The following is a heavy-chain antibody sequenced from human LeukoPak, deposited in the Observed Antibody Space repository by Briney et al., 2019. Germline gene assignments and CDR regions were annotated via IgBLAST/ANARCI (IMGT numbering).Heavy chain of an antibody. J-gene: IGHJ5*02. CDR1: GYTFTSYY. D-gene: IGHD2-2*02. CDR2: INPSGGST. CDR3: AREWHCSSTSCYTGGQGVNWFDP. V-gene: IGHV1-46*01. Sequence: GASVKVSCKASGYTFTSYYMHWVRQAPGQGLEWMGIINPSGGSTSYAQKFQGRVTMTRDMSTSTVYMELSSLRSEDTAVYYCAREWHCSSTSCYTGGQGVNWFDPWGRGTLVTVSS.